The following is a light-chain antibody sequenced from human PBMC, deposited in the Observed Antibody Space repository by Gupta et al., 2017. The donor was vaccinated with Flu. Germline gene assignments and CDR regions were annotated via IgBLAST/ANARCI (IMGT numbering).Light chain of an antibody. J-gene: IGLJ6*01. V-gene: IGLV3-19*01. CDR1: SLRSYY. Sequence: GQNVRITCQADSLRSYYASWYKQKPGKAPIRVSYDEDSRPSGIADRFSGSKSGTTASLTTSGAQAEDEADYYCFYRDSSGNRCVFGSGTKLAVL. CDR2: DED. CDR3: FYRDSSGNRCV.